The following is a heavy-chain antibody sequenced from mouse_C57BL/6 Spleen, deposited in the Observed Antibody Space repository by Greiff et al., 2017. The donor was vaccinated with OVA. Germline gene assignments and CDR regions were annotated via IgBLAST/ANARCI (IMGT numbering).Heavy chain of an antibody. D-gene: IGHD2-1*01. J-gene: IGHJ3*01. CDR2: IWSGGRT. CDR1: GFSFTSYG. Sequence: VKLMESGPGLVQPSQCLSITCTVSGFSFTSYGVHWVRQSPGKGLEWLGVIWSGGRTDYNAAFISRLSISKDNSKSQVFFKMNSLQADDTAIYYCARDDLLGFAYWGQGTLVTVSA. V-gene: IGHV2-2*01. CDR3: ARDDLLGFAY.